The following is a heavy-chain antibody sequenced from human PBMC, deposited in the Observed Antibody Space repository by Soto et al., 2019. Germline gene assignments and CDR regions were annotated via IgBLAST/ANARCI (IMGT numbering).Heavy chain of an antibody. CDR1: GFTFSSYG. J-gene: IGHJ6*02. CDR2: IWYDGSNK. V-gene: IGHV3-33*01. Sequence: QVQLVESGGGVVQPGRSLRLSCAASGFTFSSYGMHWVRQAPGKGLEWVAVIWYDGSNKYYADSVKGRFTISRDNSKNTLYLQMNSLRAEDTAVYYCARREYYDFWSGYYTGGFLMDVWGQGTTVTVSS. CDR3: ARREYYDFWSGYYTGGFLMDV. D-gene: IGHD3-3*01.